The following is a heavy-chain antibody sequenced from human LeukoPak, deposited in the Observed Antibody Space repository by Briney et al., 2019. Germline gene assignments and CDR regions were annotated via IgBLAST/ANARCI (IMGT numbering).Heavy chain of an antibody. CDR2: IYPSDSDT. D-gene: IGHD1-26*01. J-gene: IGHJ4*02. CDR3: ARGGSYFAY. CDR1: GYIFTTSW. V-gene: IGHV5-51*01. Sequence: GESLKISCKGSGYIFTTSWIAWVLQMPGKGLEWMVIIYPSDSDTRYSPSFQGQVTISADKSISTAYLQWSSLKASDTAMYYCARGGSYFAYWGQGTLVTVSS.